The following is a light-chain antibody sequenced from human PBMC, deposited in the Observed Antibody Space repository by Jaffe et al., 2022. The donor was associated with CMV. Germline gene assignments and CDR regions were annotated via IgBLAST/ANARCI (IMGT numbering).Light chain of an antibody. V-gene: IGLV1-47*01. Sequence: QSVLTQPPSASGTPGQRVTISCSGGTSSIGTYDVYWFQELPGTAPKLLLYRNDRRPSGVPDRFSGSKSGTSASLAISGLRSEDEADYYCAAWDGSLSGWVFGGGTKLTVL. J-gene: IGLJ3*02. CDR1: TSSIGTYD. CDR2: RND. CDR3: AAWDGSLSGWV.